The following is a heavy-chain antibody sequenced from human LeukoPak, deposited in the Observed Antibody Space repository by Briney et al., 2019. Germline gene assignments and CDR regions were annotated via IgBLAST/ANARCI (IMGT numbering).Heavy chain of an antibody. V-gene: IGHV4-4*07. CDR3: ARDRIGCPGFDP. CDR2: INTSRRS. D-gene: IGHD6-19*01. J-gene: IGHJ5*02. Sequence: SETLSLTCSVSGVSIRSYFWSWIRQPAGKTLEWIGRINTSRRSKYNPSLKSRVTMSVDTSKNQFSLKLSPVTAADTAVYYCARDRIGCPGFDPWGQGTLVT. CDR1: GVSIRSYF.